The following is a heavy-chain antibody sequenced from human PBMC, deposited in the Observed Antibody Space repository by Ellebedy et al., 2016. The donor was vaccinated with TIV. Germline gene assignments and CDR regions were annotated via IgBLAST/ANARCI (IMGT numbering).Heavy chain of an antibody. CDR3: ARDQNYYGSDLYGMDV. CDR1: GGSVSSSGFY. J-gene: IGHJ6*02. Sequence: MPSETLSLTCTVSGGSVSSSGFYWSWIRQPPGNGLEWTGYIYYSGSTKYNPSLKSRVTISVDTSKNQFSLKLSSVTAADTAVYYCARDQNYYGSDLYGMDVWGQGTTVTVSS. V-gene: IGHV4-61*08. CDR2: IYYSGST. D-gene: IGHD3-10*01.